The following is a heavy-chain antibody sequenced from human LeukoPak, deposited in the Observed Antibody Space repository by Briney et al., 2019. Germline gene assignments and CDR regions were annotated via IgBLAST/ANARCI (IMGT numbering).Heavy chain of an antibody. CDR3: ARYHWTDYGDYPY. D-gene: IGHD4-17*01. V-gene: IGHV1-2*02. Sequence: ASVKVSCKASGYTFTGYYMHWVRQAPGQGLEWMGWINPNSGGTNYAQKFQGRVTMTRDTSISTAYMELSRLRSDDTAVYYCARYHWTDYGDYPYWGQGTLVTVSS. CDR2: INPNSGGT. CDR1: GYTFTGYY. J-gene: IGHJ4*02.